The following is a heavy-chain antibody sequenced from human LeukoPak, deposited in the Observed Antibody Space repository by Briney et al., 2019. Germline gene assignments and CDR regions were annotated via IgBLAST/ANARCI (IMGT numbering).Heavy chain of an antibody. Sequence: SGGSLRLSCAASGFTFSSYAMSWVRQAPGKGLEWGSAISGSGGSTYYADSVKGRFTISRDNSKNTVSLQLNSLRAEDTALYHCARDLSWGAFDTWGQGTVITVSS. CDR2: ISGSGGST. D-gene: IGHD3-16*01. CDR1: GFTFSSYA. CDR3: ARDLSWGAFDT. J-gene: IGHJ3*02. V-gene: IGHV3-23*01.